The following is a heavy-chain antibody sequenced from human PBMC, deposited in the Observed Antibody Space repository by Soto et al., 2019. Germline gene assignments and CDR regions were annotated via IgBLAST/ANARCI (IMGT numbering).Heavy chain of an antibody. CDR2: IKQDGSEN. Sequence: EVQLVESGGGLVQPGGSLRLSCAASGFTFSSYWMSWVRQAPGKGLEWVANIKQDGSENYYVDSVKGRFTISRDNAKNSLYLQMNSLRAEDTAVYYCARDWRYDFWSGYYPTDYWGQGTLVTVSS. CDR1: GFTFSSYW. J-gene: IGHJ4*02. D-gene: IGHD3-3*01. V-gene: IGHV3-7*05. CDR3: ARDWRYDFWSGYYPTDY.